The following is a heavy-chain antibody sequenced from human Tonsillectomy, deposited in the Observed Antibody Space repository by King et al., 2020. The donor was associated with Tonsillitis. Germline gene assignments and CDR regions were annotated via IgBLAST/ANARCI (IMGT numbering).Heavy chain of an antibody. J-gene: IGHJ6*02. CDR2: INPSGST. V-gene: IGHV1-46*04. Sequence: QLVQSGAEVKKPGASVTISCKASGYIVTNYFIHWVRRAPGRGLEWMGTINPSGSTISAQKFQGQGRVTLTRDTSTSTVYMEVSSLRSEDTAVYYCARGLEVADETAYYYGMDVWGQGTTVTVSS. D-gene: IGHD6-19*01. CDR3: ARGLEVADETAYYYGMDV. CDR1: GYIVTNYF.